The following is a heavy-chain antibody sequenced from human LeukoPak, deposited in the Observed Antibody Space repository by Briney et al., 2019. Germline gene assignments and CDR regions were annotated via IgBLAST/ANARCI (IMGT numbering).Heavy chain of an antibody. CDR3: ARDSAYGGFSTD. CDR2: IKQDGREK. V-gene: IGHV3-7*01. CDR1: GFTFSIYE. J-gene: IGHJ4*02. Sequence: GGSLRLSCAASGFTFSIYEMSWVRQAPGKGLEWVANIKQDGREKYYVDSMRGRFTISRDNAKKSLYLQMNSLRAEDTAVYYCARDSAYGGFSTDWGQGTLVTVSS. D-gene: IGHD4-23*01.